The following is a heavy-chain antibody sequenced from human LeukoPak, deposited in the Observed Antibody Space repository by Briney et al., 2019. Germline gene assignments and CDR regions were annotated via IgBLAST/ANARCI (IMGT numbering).Heavy chain of an antibody. CDR1: GFTFSSYW. CDR3: ASNYCSRTNCYYNWFDP. V-gene: IGHV3-7*05. J-gene: IGHJ5*02. CDR2: IKQDGSEK. D-gene: IGHD2-2*01. Sequence: PGGSLRLSCAASGFTFSSYWMTWVRQAPGKGLEWVANIKQDGSEKNYLDSVKGRFTISRDNVKNSLFLQMTSLRPEDTAMYFCASNYCSRTNCYYNWFDPWGQGTLVTVSS.